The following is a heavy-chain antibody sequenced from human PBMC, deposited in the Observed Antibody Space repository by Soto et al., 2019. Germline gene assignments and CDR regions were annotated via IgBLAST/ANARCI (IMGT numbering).Heavy chain of an antibody. CDR1: GGSISSYY. CDR3: AREATIAARLDS. CDR2: IYYSGST. J-gene: IGHJ5*01. Sequence: SETLSLTCTVSGGSISSYYWSWIRQPPGKGLEWIGYIYYSGSTYYNPSLKSRVTISVDTSKNQFSLKLSSVTAADTAVYYCAREATIAARLDSRGQGTLVTVSS. D-gene: IGHD6-6*01. V-gene: IGHV4-59*12.